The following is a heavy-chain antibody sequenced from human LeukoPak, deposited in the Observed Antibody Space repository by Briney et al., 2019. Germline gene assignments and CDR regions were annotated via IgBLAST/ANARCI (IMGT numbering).Heavy chain of an antibody. CDR2: IYTSGST. J-gene: IGHJ4*02. Sequence: SETLSPTCTVSGGSISSYYWSWIRQPAGKGLEWIGRIYTSGSTNYNPSLKSRVTMSVDTSKNQFSLKLSSVTAADTAVYYCARDNGGIAASYYFDYWGQGTLVTVSS. CDR1: GGSISSYY. D-gene: IGHD6-13*01. CDR3: ARDNGGIAASYYFDY. V-gene: IGHV4-4*07.